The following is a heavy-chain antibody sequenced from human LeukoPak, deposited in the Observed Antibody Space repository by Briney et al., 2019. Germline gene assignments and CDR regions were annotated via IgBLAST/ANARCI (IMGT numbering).Heavy chain of an antibody. CDR2: NNGDGSTT. V-gene: IGHV3-74*01. D-gene: IGHD2-15*01. Sequence: GGSLRLSCAASGFSLSGYWMYWVRQAPGKGLMYISRNNGDGSTTNYADVVKGRFTMSRDNVKNTLYLQMNSLRVEDTAVYYCARDPRNVGLAPWGQGTLVTVSS. CDR3: ARDPRNVGLAP. J-gene: IGHJ5*02. CDR1: GFSLSGYW.